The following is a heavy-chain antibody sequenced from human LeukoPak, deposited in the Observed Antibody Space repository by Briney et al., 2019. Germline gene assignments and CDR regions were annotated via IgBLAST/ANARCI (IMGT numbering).Heavy chain of an antibody. Sequence: PSETLSLTCTVSGGSISSYFWNWIRQSPGKGLEWVGYVYYRGSTNYNPSLKSRVTISVETSKNQFSLELSSVTAADTAVYYCARDMTRAVPIPGTYYYAYAMDVWGQGTTVTVSS. V-gene: IGHV4-59*01. J-gene: IGHJ6*02. CDR1: GGSISSYF. CDR3: ARDMTRAVPIPGTYYYAYAMDV. CDR2: VYYRGST. D-gene: IGHD6-13*01.